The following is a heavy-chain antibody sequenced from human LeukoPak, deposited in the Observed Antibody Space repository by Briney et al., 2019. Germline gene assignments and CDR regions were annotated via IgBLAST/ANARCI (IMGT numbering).Heavy chain of an antibody. CDR3: ARHEPSKNYYYYGMDV. CDR1: GGSISSSSYY. CDR2: IYYSGST. V-gene: IGHV4-39*01. J-gene: IGHJ6*02. Sequence: SETLSLTCTVSGGSISSSSYYWGWIRQPPGKGLEWIGSIYYSGSTYYNPSLKSRVTISVDTSKNQFSLKLSSVTAADTAVYYCARHEPSKNYYYYGMDVWGRGTTVTVSS.